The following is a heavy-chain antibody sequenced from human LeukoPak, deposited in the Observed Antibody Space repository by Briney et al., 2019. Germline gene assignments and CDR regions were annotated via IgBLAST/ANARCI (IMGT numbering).Heavy chain of an antibody. V-gene: IGHV4-39*01. Sequence: SETLSLTCTVSGDSIISSTYYWGWIRQPPGKGLEWIGTISYSGITYYNPSLKIRVTISVDTSKSHFSLNLNSVTAADTAVYYCARHWFHCSIAGCYYDSWGQGALVTVSS. CDR2: ISYSGIT. CDR3: ARHWFHCSIAGCYYDS. D-gene: IGHD2-2*01. CDR1: GDSIISSTYY. J-gene: IGHJ4*02.